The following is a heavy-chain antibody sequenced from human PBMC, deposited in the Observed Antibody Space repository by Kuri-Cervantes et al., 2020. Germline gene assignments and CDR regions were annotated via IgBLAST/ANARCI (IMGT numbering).Heavy chain of an antibody. D-gene: IGHD4-17*01. J-gene: IGHJ4*02. V-gene: IGHV3-30*18. CDR3: AKDWGLR. CDR1: GFTFSSYS. Sequence: GESLKISCAASGFTFSSYSMNWVRQAPGKGLEWVAVISYDGSNKYYADSVKGRFTISRDNSKNTLYLQMNSLRAEDTAVYYCAKDWGLRWGQGTLVTVSS. CDR2: ISYDGSNK.